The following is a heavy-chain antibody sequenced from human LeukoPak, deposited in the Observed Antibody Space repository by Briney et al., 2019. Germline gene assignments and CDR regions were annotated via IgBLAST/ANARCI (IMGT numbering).Heavy chain of an antibody. D-gene: IGHD2-2*01. V-gene: IGHV1-69*13. J-gene: IGHJ5*02. CDR3: AYGGVPAAIRGGWFDP. CDR2: IIPIFGTA. CDR1: GGTFSSYA. Sequence: EASVNVSCKASGGTFSSYAISWVRQAPGQGLEWMGGIIPIFGTANYAQKFQGRVTITADESTSTAYMELSSLRSEDTAVYYCAYGGVPAAIRGGWFDPWGQGTLVTVSS.